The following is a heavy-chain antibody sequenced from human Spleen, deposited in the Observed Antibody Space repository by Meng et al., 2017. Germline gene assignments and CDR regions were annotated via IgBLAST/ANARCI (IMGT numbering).Heavy chain of an antibody. J-gene: IGHJ4*02. CDR1: GFTFSSYE. V-gene: IGHV3-48*03. D-gene: IGHD6-19*01. CDR2: ISSSGSTI. Sequence: GESLKISCEAPGFTFSSYEMNWVRQAPGKGLEWVSYISSSGSTIYYADSVKGRFTIYRENAKNSLYLQMNSLRAEDTAVYYCAGQSHPVAVAVYWGQGTLVTVSS. CDR3: AGQSHPVAVAVY.